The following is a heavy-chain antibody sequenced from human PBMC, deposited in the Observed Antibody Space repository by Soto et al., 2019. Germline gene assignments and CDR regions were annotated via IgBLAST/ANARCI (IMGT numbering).Heavy chain of an antibody. CDR2: IYYSGST. J-gene: IGHJ4*02. D-gene: IGHD6-6*01. V-gene: IGHV4-61*01. CDR1: GGSVSNGSYH. Sequence: SETLRLTCTVSGGSVSNGSYHRSWIRQPPGKGLEWIGYIYYSGSTNYNPSLKSRVTISVDTSKNQFSLKLSSVTAADTAVYYCARVGIIAARTFDYWGQGTLVTVSS. CDR3: ARVGIIAARTFDY.